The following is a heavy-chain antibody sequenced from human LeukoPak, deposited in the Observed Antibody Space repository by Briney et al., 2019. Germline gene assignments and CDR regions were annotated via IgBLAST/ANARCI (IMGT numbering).Heavy chain of an antibody. D-gene: IGHD3-22*01. CDR1: VGSISSYY. CDR3: ARATSTMTRNAFDI. CDR2: IYTSGST. J-gene: IGHJ3*02. V-gene: IGHV4-4*07. Sequence: SETLSLTCTVSVGSISSYYWSWIRQPAGKGLEWIGRIYTSGSTNYNPSLKSRVTMSVDTSKNQFSLKLSSMTAADTAVYYCARATSTMTRNAFDIWGQGTMVTVSS.